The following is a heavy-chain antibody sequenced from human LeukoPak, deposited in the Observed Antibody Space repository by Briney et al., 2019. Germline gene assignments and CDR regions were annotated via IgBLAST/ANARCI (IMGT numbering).Heavy chain of an antibody. CDR3: AKRPPTGYCSGGSCDNWFDP. Sequence: GGSLRLSCAASGFTFSDYYMSWIRQAPGKGLEWVSYISSSGSTIYYADSVKGRFTISRDNAKNSLYLQMNSLRAEDTAVYYCAKRPPTGYCSGGSCDNWFDPWGQGTLVTVSS. D-gene: IGHD2-15*01. CDR2: ISSSGSTI. J-gene: IGHJ5*02. V-gene: IGHV3-11*01. CDR1: GFTFSDYY.